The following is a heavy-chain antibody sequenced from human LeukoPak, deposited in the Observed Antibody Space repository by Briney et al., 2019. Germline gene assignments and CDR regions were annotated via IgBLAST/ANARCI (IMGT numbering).Heavy chain of an antibody. D-gene: IGHD2-2*02. CDR2: IYYSGST. Sequence: SETLSLTCTVSGGSISSSSYYWGWIRQPPGKGLEWIGSIYYSGSTYYNPSLKSRVTMSVDTSKNQFSLKLSSVTAADTAVYYCARVGSGCSSTSCYSAYYYYYMDVWGKGTTVTVSS. V-gene: IGHV4-39*01. CDR1: GGSISSSSYY. J-gene: IGHJ6*03. CDR3: ARVGSGCSSTSCYSAYYYYYMDV.